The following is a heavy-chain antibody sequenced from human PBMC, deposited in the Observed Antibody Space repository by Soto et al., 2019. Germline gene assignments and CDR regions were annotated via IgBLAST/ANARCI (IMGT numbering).Heavy chain of an antibody. Sequence: QVQLVQSGAEVKKPGASVKVSCKASGYTFTTYGINWVRQAPGQGLDGMGWISAYNGNTNYAQKLQGRVTMTTDTSTSTAYMELRSLRSDDTAVYYCARVWVGTTFAYYYGMDVWGQGTTVTVSS. CDR2: ISAYNGNT. J-gene: IGHJ6*02. CDR1: GYTFTTYG. D-gene: IGHD1-1*01. CDR3: ARVWVGTTFAYYYGMDV. V-gene: IGHV1-18*01.